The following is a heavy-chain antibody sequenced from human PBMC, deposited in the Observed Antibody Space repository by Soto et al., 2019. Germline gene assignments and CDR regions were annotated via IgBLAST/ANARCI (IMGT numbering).Heavy chain of an antibody. D-gene: IGHD6-13*01. J-gene: IGHJ4*02. Sequence: LRLSCAASGFTFSSYSMNWVRQAPGKGLEWVSSISSSSSYIYYADSVKGRFTISRDNAKNSLYLQMNSLRAEDTAVYYCARGSWYSNNYFDYWGQGTLVTVSS. CDR2: ISSSSSYI. V-gene: IGHV3-21*01. CDR1: GFTFSSYS. CDR3: ARGSWYSNNYFDY.